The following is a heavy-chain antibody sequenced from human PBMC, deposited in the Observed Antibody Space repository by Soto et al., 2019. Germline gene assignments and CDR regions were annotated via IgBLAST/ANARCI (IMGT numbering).Heavy chain of an antibody. V-gene: IGHV1-18*01. Sequence: QVHLVQSGAEVKEPGASVKVSCQASGYTFTTYAISWVRQAPGQGLERMGWISPPTGDTDQAQSFQGRVTMTLHTATNTANMERRSLRTDDTAVYYCARCYCGVGSCYACWHFDLWGRGTLVTVSS. CDR3: ARCYCGVGSCYACWHFDL. CDR2: ISPPTGDT. J-gene: IGHJ2*01. D-gene: IGHD2-15*01. CDR1: GYTFTTYA.